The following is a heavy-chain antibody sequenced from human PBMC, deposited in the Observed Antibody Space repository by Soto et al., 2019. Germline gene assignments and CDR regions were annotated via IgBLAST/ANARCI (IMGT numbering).Heavy chain of an antibody. CDR1: GGSISSGGYS. Sequence: QLQLQESGSGLVKPSQTLSLTCAVSGGSISSGGYSWSWIRQPPGKGLECIGYIYHSGSTYYNPSLKSRVTISVDRSKNQFSLKLSSVTAADTAVYYCASRPPYYYGSGSYGFDPWGQGTPVTVSS. CDR2: IYHSGST. J-gene: IGHJ5*02. CDR3: ASRPPYYYGSGSYGFDP. V-gene: IGHV4-30-2*01. D-gene: IGHD3-10*01.